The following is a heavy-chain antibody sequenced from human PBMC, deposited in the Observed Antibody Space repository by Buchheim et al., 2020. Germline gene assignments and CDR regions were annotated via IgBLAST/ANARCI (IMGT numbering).Heavy chain of an antibody. CDR3: AKSGQQLLLETAYSYYCMDV. CDR1: GFTFSSYA. CDR2: ISGSGGST. Sequence: EVQLLESGGGLVQPGGSLRLSCAASGFTFSSYAMSWVRQAQGKGLEWVSTISGSGGSTYYADSVKGRFTISRDNSKNTLYLHMNSLRAEDTAVYYCAKSGQQLLLETAYSYYCMDVWGQGTT. J-gene: IGHJ6*01. D-gene: IGHD6-13*01. V-gene: IGHV3-23*01.